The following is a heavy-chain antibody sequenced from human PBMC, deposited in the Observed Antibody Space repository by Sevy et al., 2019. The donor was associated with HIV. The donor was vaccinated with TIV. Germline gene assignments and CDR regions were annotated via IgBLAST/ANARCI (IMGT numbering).Heavy chain of an antibody. Sequence: GGSLRLSCAASGFTFTDYFMGWVRQAPGKGLEWVADIDQDGSQKNYVDSVKRRFTISRDNAKNSVYLKLNRLRVDDTAVYYCTRELWPGDYWGQGTLVTVSS. D-gene: IGHD2-21*01. J-gene: IGHJ4*02. CDR3: TRELWPGDY. V-gene: IGHV3-7*01. CDR2: IDQDGSQK. CDR1: GFTFTDYF.